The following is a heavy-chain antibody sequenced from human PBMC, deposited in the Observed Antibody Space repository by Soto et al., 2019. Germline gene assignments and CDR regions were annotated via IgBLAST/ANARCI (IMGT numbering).Heavy chain of an antibody. CDR1: GFTFSSYA. CDR2: ISYDGSNK. Sequence: GGSLRLSCAASGFTFSSYAMHWVRQAPGKGLEWVAVISYDGSNKHYADSVKGRFTISRDNSKNTLYLQMNSLRAEDTAVYYCARDLYSSSGYWGQGTLVTVSS. J-gene: IGHJ4*02. D-gene: IGHD6-6*01. CDR3: ARDLYSSSGY. V-gene: IGHV3-30-3*01.